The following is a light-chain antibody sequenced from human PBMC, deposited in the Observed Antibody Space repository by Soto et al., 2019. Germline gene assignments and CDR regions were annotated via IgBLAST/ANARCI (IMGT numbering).Light chain of an antibody. CDR3: NSYTSNNNYV. CDR1: SSDVGAFNY. CDR2: DVS. V-gene: IGLV2-14*03. J-gene: IGLJ1*01. Sequence: QSVLTQRAYVSGPPGQEITISCSGTSSDVGAFNYVSWYQQHPGKAPKLMIYDVSNRPSGVSNRFSGSKSGNTASLTISGLRAEDEADYYCNSYTSNNNYVFGTGTKVTVL.